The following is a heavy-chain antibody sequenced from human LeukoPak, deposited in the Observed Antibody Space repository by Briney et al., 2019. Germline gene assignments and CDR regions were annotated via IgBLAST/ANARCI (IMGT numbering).Heavy chain of an antibody. V-gene: IGHV1-46*01. CDR1: GYAFTSYY. CDR2: INPSGGST. CDR3: AREDREGRYCSSTSCYNAFDI. Sequence: ASVKVSCKASGYAFTSYYMHWVRQAPGQGLEWMGIINPSGGSTSYAQKFQGRVTMTRDTSTSTVYMELSSLRSEDTAVYYCAREDREGRYCSSTSCYNAFDIWGQGTMVTVSS. D-gene: IGHD2-2*02. J-gene: IGHJ3*02.